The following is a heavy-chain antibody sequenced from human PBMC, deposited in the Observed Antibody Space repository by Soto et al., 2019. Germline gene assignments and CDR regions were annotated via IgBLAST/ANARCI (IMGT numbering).Heavy chain of an antibody. CDR1: GGSISSGCYY. Sequence: SETLSLTCTVSGGSISSGCYYWSWIRQHPGKGLEWIGYIYYSGITYYNPSLKSRVTISVDTSKNQFSLKLSSVTAADTAVYYCARGAMVRGVILWFDPWGQGTMVTVSS. CDR3: ARGAMVRGVILWFDP. J-gene: IGHJ5*01. CDR2: IYYSGIT. D-gene: IGHD3-10*01. V-gene: IGHV4-31*03.